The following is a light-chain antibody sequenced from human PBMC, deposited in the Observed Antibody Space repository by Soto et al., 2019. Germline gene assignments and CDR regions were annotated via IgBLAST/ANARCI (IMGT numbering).Light chain of an antibody. CDR2: GAS. Sequence: EIVLKQSPGTLSLFPGERAILSCRASQSVDSINFAWYQQKPGQAPRLLMYGASSWAAGVPDRFSGSGSGTDFTLTISRLEPGDSAVYYCQQYGSSPYTFGLGTKLEIK. CDR1: QSVDSIN. J-gene: IGKJ2*01. V-gene: IGKV3-20*01. CDR3: QQYGSSPYT.